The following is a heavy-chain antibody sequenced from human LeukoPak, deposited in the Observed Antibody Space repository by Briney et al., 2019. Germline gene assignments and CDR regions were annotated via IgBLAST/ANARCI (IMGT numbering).Heavy chain of an antibody. J-gene: IGHJ4*02. CDR1: GYSISSGYY. CDR2: IYHSGST. CDR3: ARLWRAAIDY. Sequence: PLETLSLTCAVSGYSISSGYYCGWIRQPPGKGLEWIGCIYHSGSTYYNPSLKSRVTISADTSKNQFSLKLNSVTAAETAVYYCARLWRAAIDYGGQGPLVTVSS. D-gene: IGHD1-1*01. V-gene: IGHV4-38-2*01.